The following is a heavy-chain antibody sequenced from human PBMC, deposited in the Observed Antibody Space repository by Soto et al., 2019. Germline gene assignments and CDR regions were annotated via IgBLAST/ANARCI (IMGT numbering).Heavy chain of an antibody. V-gene: IGHV1-18*01. CDR3: ARDYYDSSGYYLAYYYYYGMDV. CDR2: ISAYNGNT. Sequence: QVQLVQSGAEVKKPGASVKVSRKASGYTFTSYGISWVRQAPGQGLEWMGWISAYNGNTNYAQKLQGRVTMTTDTSTSTAYMELRSLRSDDTAVYYCARDYYDSSGYYLAYYYYYGMDVWGQGTTVTVSS. D-gene: IGHD3-22*01. J-gene: IGHJ6*02. CDR1: GYTFTSYG.